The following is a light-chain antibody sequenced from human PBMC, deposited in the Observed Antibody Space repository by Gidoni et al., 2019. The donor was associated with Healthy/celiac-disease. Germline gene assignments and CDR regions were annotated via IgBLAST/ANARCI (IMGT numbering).Light chain of an antibody. J-gene: IGLJ2*01. CDR2: AVN. V-gene: IGLV2-14*03. CDR1: SSDVGGYNY. Sequence: SALTEPATVSGSPGQSIPISCPGTSSDVGGYNYVSWYQQHPGKAPKLMIYAVNNLPSGVSNRFSGSKSGHTASLTISGLQAEDEADYSCTSYSSSSTVFGGGTTLPVL. CDR3: TSYSSSSTV.